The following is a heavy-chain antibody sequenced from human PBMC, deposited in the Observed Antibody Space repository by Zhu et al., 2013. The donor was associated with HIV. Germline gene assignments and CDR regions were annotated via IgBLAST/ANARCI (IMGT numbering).Heavy chain of an antibody. J-gene: IGHJ2*01. V-gene: IGHV1-46*01. CDR3: ATAGYCSSTSCYTRYFDL. D-gene: IGHD2-2*02. Sequence: QVQLVQSGAEVKKPGASVKVSCKASGYTFTSNYMHWVRQAPGQGLEWMGIINPSGGSTIYAQKFQGRVTMTEDTSTDTAYMELSSLRSEDTAVYYCATAGYCSSTSCYTRYFDLWGRGTLVTVSS. CDR1: GYTFTSNY. CDR2: INPSGGST.